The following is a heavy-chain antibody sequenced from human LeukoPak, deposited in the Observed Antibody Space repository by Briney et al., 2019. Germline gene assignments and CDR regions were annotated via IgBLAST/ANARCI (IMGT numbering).Heavy chain of an antibody. CDR3: ARVHYDILTGYYPSYYYYGMDV. D-gene: IGHD3-9*01. Sequence: PSETLSLTCTVSGGSISSYYWSWIRQPPGKGLEWIGYIYYSGSTDYNPSLKSRVTISVDTSKNQFSLKLSSVTAADTAVYYCARVHYDILTGYYPSYYYYGMDVWGQGTTVTVSS. CDR1: GGSISSYY. CDR2: IYYSGST. J-gene: IGHJ6*02. V-gene: IGHV4-59*01.